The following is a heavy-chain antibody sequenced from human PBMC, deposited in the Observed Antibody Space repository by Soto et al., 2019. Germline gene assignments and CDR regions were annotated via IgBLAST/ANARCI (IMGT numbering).Heavy chain of an antibody. D-gene: IGHD1-26*01. V-gene: IGHV3-30-3*01. J-gene: IGHJ6*02. CDR1: GFTFSSYA. CDR2: ISYDGSNK. CDR3: ARARGYSGSGPRMDV. Sequence: QVQLVESGGGVVQPGRSLRLSCAASGFTFSSYAMHWVCQAPGKGLEWVAVISYDGSNKYYADSVKGRFTISRDNSKNTLYLQMNSLRAEDTAVYYCARARGYSGSGPRMDVWGQGTTVTVSS.